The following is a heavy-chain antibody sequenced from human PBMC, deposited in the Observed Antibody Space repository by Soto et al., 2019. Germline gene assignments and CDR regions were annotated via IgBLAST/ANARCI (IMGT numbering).Heavy chain of an antibody. CDR3: ARQGINNPYQLLSIAARRGYGYYYYYGMDV. CDR1: GGTFSSYA. J-gene: IGHJ6*02. CDR2: IIPIFGTA. D-gene: IGHD2-2*01. Sequence: QVQLVQSGAEVKKPGSSVKVSCKASGGTFSSYAIIWVRQAPGQGLERMGGIIPIFGTANYAQKFQGRVTITADNYTSTAYMERSSLRSEDTAVYYCARQGINNPYQLLSIAARRGYGYYYYYGMDVWGQGTTVTVSS. V-gene: IGHV1-69*06.